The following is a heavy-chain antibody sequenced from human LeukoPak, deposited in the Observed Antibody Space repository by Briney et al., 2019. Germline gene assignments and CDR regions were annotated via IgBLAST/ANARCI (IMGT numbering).Heavy chain of an antibody. CDR1: GESFSGYY. D-gene: IGHD3-22*01. CDR3: ARGKYDSGGYYLDY. V-gene: IGHV4-34*01. Sequence: SETLSLTCAVYGESFSGYYWSWIRQPPGKGLTWIGEINHSGSINYNPSLKSRVTMSLDTSKSQFSLKLSSVTAADTAVYYCARGKYDSGGYYLDYWGQGTLVTVSS. CDR2: INHSGSI. J-gene: IGHJ4*02.